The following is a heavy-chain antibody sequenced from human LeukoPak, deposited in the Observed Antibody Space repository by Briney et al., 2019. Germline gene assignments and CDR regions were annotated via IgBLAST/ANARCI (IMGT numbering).Heavy chain of an antibody. D-gene: IGHD4-17*01. CDR1: GYTFTGYY. CDR2: INPSGGST. V-gene: IGHV1-46*01. J-gene: IGHJ6*03. Sequence: ASVKVSCKASGYTFTGYYMHWVRQAPGQGLEWMGIINPSGGSTSYAQKFQGRVTMTRDTSTSTVYMELSSLRSEDTAVYYCAREQDYGDSKLGGDYMDVWGKGTTVTISS. CDR3: AREQDYGDSKLGGDYMDV.